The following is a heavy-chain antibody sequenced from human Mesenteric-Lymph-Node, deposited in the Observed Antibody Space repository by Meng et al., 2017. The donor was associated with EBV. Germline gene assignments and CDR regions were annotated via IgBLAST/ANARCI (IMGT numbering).Heavy chain of an antibody. J-gene: IGHJ4*02. V-gene: IGHV3-11*01. Sequence: QVQLVESGGGLVKLGGSLRLSCAASGYTLSDYYMSWIRQGPGKGLEWVSYISSSGSTIYYADSVKGRFTISRDNAKNSLYLQMNSLRAEDTAVYYCATLPIGYCSSSTCYSYFDYWGQGTLVTVSS. CDR1: GYTLSDYY. D-gene: IGHD2-2*01. CDR3: ATLPIGYCSSSTCYSYFDY. CDR2: ISSSGSTI.